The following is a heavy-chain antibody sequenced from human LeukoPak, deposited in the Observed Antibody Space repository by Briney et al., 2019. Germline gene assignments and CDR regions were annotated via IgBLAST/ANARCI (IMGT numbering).Heavy chain of an antibody. CDR3: ASVLSGIAVAGSFDP. J-gene: IGHJ5*02. V-gene: IGHV1-69*04. D-gene: IGHD6-19*01. CDR1: GYPFTRYG. CDR2: IIPILGIA. Sequence: GASVTVSCKASGYPFTRYGISWVRQAPGQGLEWMGRIIPILGIANYAQKFQGRVTITADKSTSTAYMELSSLRSEDTAVYYCASVLSGIAVAGSFDPWGQGTLVTVSS.